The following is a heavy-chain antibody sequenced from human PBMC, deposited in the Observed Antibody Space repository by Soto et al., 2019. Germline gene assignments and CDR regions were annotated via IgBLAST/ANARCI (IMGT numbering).Heavy chain of an antibody. Sequence: PGGSLRLSCAASGFTFSSYAMTWVRQAPGKGLEWVSTISGSGGSTYYADSVKGRFTISRDNSKNTLYLQMHSLRGDDTAVYYCAATIVGVTPSVDYWGQGALVTVSS. CDR1: GFTFSSYA. CDR2: ISGSGGST. J-gene: IGHJ4*02. D-gene: IGHD1-26*01. CDR3: AATIVGVTPSVDY. V-gene: IGHV3-23*01.